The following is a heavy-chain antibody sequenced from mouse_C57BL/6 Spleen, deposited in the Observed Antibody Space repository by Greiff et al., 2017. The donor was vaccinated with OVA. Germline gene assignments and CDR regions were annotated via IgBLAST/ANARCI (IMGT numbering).Heavy chain of an antibody. J-gene: IGHJ3*01. Sequence: QVQLQQPGAELVRPGSSVKLSCKASGYTFTSYWMDWVKQRPGQGLEWIGNIYPSDSETHYNQKFKDKATLTVDKSSSTAYMQLSSLTSEDSAVYYCARGRGYYGSSSAWFAYWGQGTLVTVSA. CDR3: ARGRGYYGSSSAWFAY. CDR2: IYPSDSET. CDR1: GYTFTSYW. D-gene: IGHD1-1*01. V-gene: IGHV1-61*01.